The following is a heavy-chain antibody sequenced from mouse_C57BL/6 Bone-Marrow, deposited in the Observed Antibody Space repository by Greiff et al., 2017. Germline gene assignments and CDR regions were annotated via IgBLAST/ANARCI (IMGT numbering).Heavy chain of an antibody. CDR1: GYTFTDYY. Sequence: QVQLQQSGAELVRPGASVKLSCKASGYTFTDYYINWVKQRPGQGLEWIARIYPGSGNTYYNEKFKGKAALTAEKSSSTAYMQLSSLTSEDSAVYFCARGVVGDYWGQGTTLTVSS. V-gene: IGHV1-76*01. CDR2: IYPGSGNT. J-gene: IGHJ2*01. CDR3: ARGVVGDY. D-gene: IGHD1-1*01.